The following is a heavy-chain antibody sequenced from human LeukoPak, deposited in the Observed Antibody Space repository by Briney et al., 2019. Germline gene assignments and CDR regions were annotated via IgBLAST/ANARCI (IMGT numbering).Heavy chain of an antibody. CDR2: IRQDGGDF. V-gene: IGHV3-7*01. Sequence: GGSLRLSCAASGFTFSDYWMSWVRQDPGKGLAWVANIRQDGGDFNYVDSVKGRFTISRENAKNSLYLQMNSLRAGDTAVYYCARGTRPDYDILSSCFDYWGQGTLVTVSS. J-gene: IGHJ4*02. D-gene: IGHD3-9*01. CDR3: ARGTRPDYDILSSCFDY. CDR1: GFTFSDYW.